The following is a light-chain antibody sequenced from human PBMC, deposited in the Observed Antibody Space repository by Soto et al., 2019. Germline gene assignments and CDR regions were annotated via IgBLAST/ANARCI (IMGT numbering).Light chain of an antibody. Sequence: EIVMTQSPATLSVSPGERATFSCSASQSVSSYLAWYQQKPGQAPRLLIYDASNRATGIPARFSGSGSGTDFTLTISSLEPEDFAVYYCQQRSNWPPITFGQGTRLEIK. CDR3: QQRSNWPPIT. CDR1: QSVSSY. V-gene: IGKV3-11*01. CDR2: DAS. J-gene: IGKJ5*01.